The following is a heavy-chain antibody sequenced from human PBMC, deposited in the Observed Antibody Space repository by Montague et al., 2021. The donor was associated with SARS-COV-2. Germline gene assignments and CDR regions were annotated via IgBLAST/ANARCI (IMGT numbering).Heavy chain of an antibody. CDR3: VRLRPGGSLSGGMYYFDY. V-gene: IGHV2-70*11. J-gene: IGHJ4*02. D-gene: IGHD2-15*01. CDR2: IDWDDDK. Sequence: PALVKPTQTLTLTCTFSGFSLSTNGMCVSWIRQPPGKALEWLARIDWDDDKYYSTSLKTRLTISKDTSKNQVVLTMTNMDPVDTATYYCVRLRPGGSLSGGMYYFDYWGLGTLVTASS. CDR1: GFSLSTNGMC.